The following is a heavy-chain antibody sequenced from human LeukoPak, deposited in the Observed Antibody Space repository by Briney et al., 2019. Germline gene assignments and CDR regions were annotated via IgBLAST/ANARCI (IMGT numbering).Heavy chain of an antibody. CDR2: ISSSGSTI. CDR3: ASDSPYSSSWAY. V-gene: IGHV3-11*04. CDR1: GFTFSDYY. J-gene: IGHJ4*02. D-gene: IGHD6-13*01. Sequence: GGSLRLSCAASGFTFSDYYMSWIRQAPGKGLEWVSYISSSGSTIYYADSVKGRFTISRDNAKNSLYLQMNSLRAEDTAVYYCASDSPYSSSWAYWGQGTLVTVS.